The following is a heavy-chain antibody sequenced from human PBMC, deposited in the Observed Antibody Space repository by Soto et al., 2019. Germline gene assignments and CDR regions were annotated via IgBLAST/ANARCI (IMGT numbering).Heavy chain of an antibody. V-gene: IGHV3-7*05. Sequence: GGSLRLSCAASGFTFSSYWMSWVRQAPGKGLEWVANIKQDGSEKYYVDSVKGRFTISRDNAKNSLYLQMNSLRAEDTAVYYCARDLSTERYYYYGMDVWGQGTTVTVSS. J-gene: IGHJ6*02. CDR2: IKQDGSEK. CDR1: GFTFSSYW. CDR3: ARDLSTERYYYYGMDV.